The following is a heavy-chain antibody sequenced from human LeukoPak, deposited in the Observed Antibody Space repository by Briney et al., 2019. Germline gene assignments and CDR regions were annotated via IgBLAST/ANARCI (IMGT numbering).Heavy chain of an antibody. CDR2: TNPNSGGT. J-gene: IGHJ4*02. CDR3: ARMESYYDFWSGYSA. Sequence: ASVKVSCKASGYTFTGYYMHWVRQAPGQGLEWMGWTNPNSGGTNYAQKFQGRVTMTWDTSISTAYMELSRLRSDDTAVYYCARMESYYDFWSGYSAWGQGTLVTVSS. CDR1: GYTFTGYY. D-gene: IGHD3-3*01. V-gene: IGHV1-2*02.